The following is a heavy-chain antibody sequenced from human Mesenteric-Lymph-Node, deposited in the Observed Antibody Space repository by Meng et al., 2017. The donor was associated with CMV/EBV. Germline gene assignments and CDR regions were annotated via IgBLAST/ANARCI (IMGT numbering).Heavy chain of an antibody. D-gene: IGHD1-26*01. CDR1: GYTFTNYY. J-gene: IGHJ6*02. CDR2: INPGGGST. CDR3: ARGESYYGYYYYYGMDV. V-gene: IGHV1-46*01. Sequence: ASVKVSCKASGYTFTNYYMHWVRQAPGQGLEWMGIINPGGGSTNYAQKFQGRVTITRNTSISTAYMELSSLKSEDTAVYYCARGESYYGYYYYYGMDVWGQGTTVTVSS.